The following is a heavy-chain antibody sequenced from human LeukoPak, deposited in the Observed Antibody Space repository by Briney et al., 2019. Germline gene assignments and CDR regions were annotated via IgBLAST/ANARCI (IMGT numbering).Heavy chain of an antibody. Sequence: GGSLRLSCAASGFTFTTYWMHWVRQAPGRGLVWVSHINSDGSITSYADSVKGRFTISRDNAKNSLYLQMNSLRAEDTAVYYCARSTVAGPYFDYWGQGTLVTVSS. V-gene: IGHV3-74*01. CDR1: GFTFTTYW. J-gene: IGHJ4*02. CDR3: ARSTVAGPYFDY. D-gene: IGHD6-19*01. CDR2: INSDGSIT.